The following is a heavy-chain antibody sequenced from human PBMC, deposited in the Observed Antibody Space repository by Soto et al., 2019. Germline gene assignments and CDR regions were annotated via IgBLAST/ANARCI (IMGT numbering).Heavy chain of an antibody. J-gene: IGHJ6*03. CDR1: GFTFSRYS. D-gene: IGHD2-2*01. V-gene: IGHV3-21*01. Sequence: GALRLSCAASGFTFSRYSMNWVRQAPGKGLEWVSSISSSSSYIYYADSVKGRFTISRDNAKNSLYLQMNSLRAEDTAVYYCARDRGYCSSTSCLNAYYYMDVWGKGATVSVSS. CDR2: ISSSSSYI. CDR3: ARDRGYCSSTSCLNAYYYMDV.